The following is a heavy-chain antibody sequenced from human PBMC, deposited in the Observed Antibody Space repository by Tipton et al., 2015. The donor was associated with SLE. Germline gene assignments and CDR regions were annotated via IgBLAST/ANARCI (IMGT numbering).Heavy chain of an antibody. J-gene: IGHJ4*02. Sequence: TLSLTCTVSGGSVTNGHYYWSWIRQTPGKGLEWIGYIYYSGNTYFNPSLKSRATISVDTSKNQFSLNVSSVTAADTAVYYCASWYSSSWYYFDYWGQGTLVTVSS. V-gene: IGHV4-30-4*01. CDR3: ASWYSSSWYYFDY. CDR1: GGSVTNGHYY. D-gene: IGHD6-13*01. CDR2: IYYSGNT.